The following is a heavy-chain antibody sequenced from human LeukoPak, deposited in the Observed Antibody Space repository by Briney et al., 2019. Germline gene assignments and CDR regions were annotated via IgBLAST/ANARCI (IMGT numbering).Heavy chain of an antibody. CDR1: GFTVSSNY. Sequence: GGSLRLSCAASGFTVSSNYMSWVRQAPGKGLEWVSVIYSGGSTYYADSVKGRFTISRDNSKNALYLQMNSLRAEDTAVYYCAKDVKEAFTMIVQDWGQGTLVTVSS. V-gene: IGHV3-53*05. CDR2: IYSGGST. CDR3: AKDVKEAFTMIVQD. D-gene: IGHD3-22*01. J-gene: IGHJ4*02.